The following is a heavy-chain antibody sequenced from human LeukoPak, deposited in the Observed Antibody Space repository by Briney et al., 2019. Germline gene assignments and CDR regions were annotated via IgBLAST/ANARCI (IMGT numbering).Heavy chain of an antibody. V-gene: IGHV3-23*01. Sequence: QPGGSLRLSCTASVFTFHNYAMTWVRQAPGKGLDWVSTVSGTGTSTFYADSVKVRATISRDNSKNMLYLQMSSLRAEDTAMYYCAKGYYDSHRGFFEYWGLGTLVTVSS. CDR3: AKGYYDSHRGFFEY. J-gene: IGHJ4*02. CDR1: VFTFHNYA. CDR2: VSGTGTST. D-gene: IGHD3-3*01.